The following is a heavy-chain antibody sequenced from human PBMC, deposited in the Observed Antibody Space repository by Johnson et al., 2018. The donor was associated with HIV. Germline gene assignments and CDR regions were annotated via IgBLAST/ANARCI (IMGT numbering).Heavy chain of an antibody. J-gene: IGHJ3*02. V-gene: IGHV3-30-3*01. CDR2: TSYDGGNK. CDR1: GFTFSSYS. CDR3: AKGGYNWKFDGFDI. D-gene: IGHD1-20*01. Sequence: QVQLVESGGGVVQPGRSLRLSCAASGFTFSSYSLHWVRQAPGKGLEWVAVTSYDGGNKYYADSVKGRFTIFRANSKNTVYLQLNSLRVEDTAVYYCAKGGYNWKFDGFDIWGQGTMVTVSS.